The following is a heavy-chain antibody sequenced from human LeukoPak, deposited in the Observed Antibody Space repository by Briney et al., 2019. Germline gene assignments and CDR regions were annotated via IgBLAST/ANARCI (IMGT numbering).Heavy chain of an antibody. CDR2: IYHSGST. CDR1: GGSISSGDYY. D-gene: IGHD3-10*01. CDR3: ARRRFGELALGWFDP. J-gene: IGHJ5*02. V-gene: IGHV4-30-2*01. Sequence: SQTLSLTCTVSGGSISSGDYYWSWIRQPPGKGLEWIGYIYHSGSTYYNPSLKSRVTISLDRSKNQFSLKLSSVTAADTAVYYCARRRFGELALGWFDPWGQGTLVTVSS.